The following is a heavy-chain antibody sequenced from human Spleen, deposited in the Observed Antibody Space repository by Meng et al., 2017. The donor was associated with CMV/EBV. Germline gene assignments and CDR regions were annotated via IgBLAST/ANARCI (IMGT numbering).Heavy chain of an antibody. CDR3: ARKSYFHCGGACYRSWFDR. D-gene: IGHD2-21*02. CDR1: LTSGNFY. CDR2: SYSSGAT. V-gene: IGHV4-61*01. Sequence: LTSGNFYWSWIRRPPGKGLEWIGYSYSSGATNYDPSLKSRVTISVDTSKNQFSLRLASVTAADTAVYFCARKSYFHCGGACYRSWFDRWGQGTLVTVSS. J-gene: IGHJ5*02.